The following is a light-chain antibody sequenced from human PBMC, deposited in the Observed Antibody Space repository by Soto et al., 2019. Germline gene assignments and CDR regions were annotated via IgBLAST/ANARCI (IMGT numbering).Light chain of an antibody. CDR3: SSYSIRDSPLYL. CDR1: SSDIGRFHS. V-gene: IGLV2-14*01. CDR2: DVT. J-gene: IGLJ1*01. Sequence: QSALTKPASVSGSPGQSITISCTGTSSDIGRFHSVSWYQQHSGKAPKLVIYDVTTRPSGVPNRFSASKSGNTASLTISGLQPEDEADYYCSSYSIRDSPLYLFGTGTKLTVL.